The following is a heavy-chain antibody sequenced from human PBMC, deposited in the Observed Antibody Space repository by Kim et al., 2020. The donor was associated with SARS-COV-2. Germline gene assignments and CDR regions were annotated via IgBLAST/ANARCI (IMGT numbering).Heavy chain of an antibody. D-gene: IGHD4-17*01. V-gene: IGHV3-30*18. CDR1: SSYA. CDR2: ISYDGSQK. Sequence: GGSLRLSCTASSSYAMHWVRQAPGRGLEWVALISYDGSQKFYADSVKGRFSVSRDNSKNTVFLQMDNVRPEDTAVFYCAKPLYFYGDYAAGIDSGGQGTPVIVSS. J-gene: IGHJ4*02. CDR3: AKPLYFYGDYAAGIDS.